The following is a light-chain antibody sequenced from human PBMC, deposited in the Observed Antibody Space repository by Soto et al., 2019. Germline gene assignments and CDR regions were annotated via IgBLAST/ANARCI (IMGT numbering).Light chain of an antibody. CDR1: QSVSSN. J-gene: IGKJ1*01. Sequence: EIVMTQSPATLSVSPGERATLSCRASQSVSSNLAWYQQKPGQAPRLLIYGASTRATGTPARFSGSGSGTEFTLTISRLQTVDFAVYYCQRYNNCVLWTVEQGSKVDIK. CDR3: QRYNNCVLWT. CDR2: GAS. V-gene: IGKV3-15*01.